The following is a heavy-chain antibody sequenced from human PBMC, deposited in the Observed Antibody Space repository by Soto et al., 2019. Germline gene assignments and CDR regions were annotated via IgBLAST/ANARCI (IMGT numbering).Heavy chain of an antibody. CDR1: GGTLNSNT. Sequence: QVQLVQSGAEVKKPGSSVKVSCEASGGTLNSNTITWVRQAPGQRLEWVGKITPILGVTTYAQRFQGRVTITADKSTSTVYMDLSGLRSEDSAVYYCARCNEVAITKETPYYYYGRDVWGQGTTVTVSS. D-gene: IGHD5-12*01. CDR3: ARCNEVAITKETPYYYYGRDV. V-gene: IGHV1-69*02. J-gene: IGHJ6*02. CDR2: ITPILGVT.